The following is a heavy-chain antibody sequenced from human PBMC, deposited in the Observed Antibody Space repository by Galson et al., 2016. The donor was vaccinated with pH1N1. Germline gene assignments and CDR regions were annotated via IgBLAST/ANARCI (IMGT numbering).Heavy chain of an antibody. Sequence: SLRLSCAASGFTFDDYAMHWVRQVPGKGLEWVSGISWNSGTVAYAVSVKGRFTISRDNAMNSLYLQMNSLSAEDTAFYYCARGGDVLIYRGMDVWGQGTTVTVSS. CDR1: GFTFDDYA. CDR3: ARGGDVLIYRGMDV. V-gene: IGHV3-9*01. D-gene: IGHD3-10*01. CDR2: ISWNSGTV. J-gene: IGHJ6*02.